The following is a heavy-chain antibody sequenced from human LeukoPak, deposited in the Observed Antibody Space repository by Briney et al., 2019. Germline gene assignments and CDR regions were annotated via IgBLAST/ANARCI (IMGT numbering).Heavy chain of an antibody. CDR1: GFTFSSYS. D-gene: IGHD2-15*01. CDR3: ARDPGYCSGGSCQYYYYYYMDV. V-gene: IGHV3-21*01. CDR2: ISSSSSYI. J-gene: IGHJ6*03. Sequence: GGSLRLSCAASGFTFSSYSMNWVRQAPGKGLEWVSSISSSSSYIYYADSVKGRFTISRDNAKNSLYLQMNSLGAEDTAVYYCARDPGYCSGGSCQYYYYYYMDVWGKGTTVTVSS.